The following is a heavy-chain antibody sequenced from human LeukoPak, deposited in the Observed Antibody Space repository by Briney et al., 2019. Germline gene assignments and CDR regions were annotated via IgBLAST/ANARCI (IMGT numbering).Heavy chain of an antibody. V-gene: IGHV3-66*01. CDR3: ARGVAAACDC. Sequence: GGSLRLSCAASGFTFSSYAMSWVRQAPGKGLEWVSVIYSGGSTYYADSVKGRFTISRDNSKNTLYLQMNSLRAEDTAVYYCARGVAAACDCWGQGTLVTVSS. D-gene: IGHD6-13*01. CDR2: IYSGGST. J-gene: IGHJ4*02. CDR1: GFTFSSYA.